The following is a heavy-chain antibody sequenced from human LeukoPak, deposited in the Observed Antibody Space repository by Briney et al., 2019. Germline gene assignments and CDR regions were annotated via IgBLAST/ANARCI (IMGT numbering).Heavy chain of an antibody. CDR2: INPSGGST. CDR1: GYTFTSYY. Sequence: ASVKVSCKASGYTFTSYYMHWVRQAPGQGLEWMGIINPSGGSTSYAQKFQGRVTMTRDTSTSTVYMELSSLGSEDTAVYYCARATQDGYNQGFYFDYWGQGTLVTVSS. D-gene: IGHD5-12*01. V-gene: IGHV1-46*01. J-gene: IGHJ4*02. CDR3: ARATQDGYNQGFYFDY.